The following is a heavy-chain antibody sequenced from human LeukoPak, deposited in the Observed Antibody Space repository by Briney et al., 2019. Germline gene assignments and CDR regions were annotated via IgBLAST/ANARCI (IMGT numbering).Heavy chain of an antibody. D-gene: IGHD3-22*01. CDR3: ARLLDHDSSGDPDTFDI. Sequence: SETLSLTCTVSGDSISGDYWSWIRQSPGKGLEWIGYFHHTAGTRYNPSLQSRVTISIDTSRNHFSLKLNSLSAADTAVYFCARLLDHDSSGDPDTFDIWAQGTVVTVSS. CDR2: FHHTAGT. V-gene: IGHV4-59*08. CDR1: GDSISGDY. J-gene: IGHJ3*02.